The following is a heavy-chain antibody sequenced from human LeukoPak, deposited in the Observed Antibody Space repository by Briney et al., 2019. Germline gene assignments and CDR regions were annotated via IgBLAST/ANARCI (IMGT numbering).Heavy chain of an antibody. Sequence: SETLSLTCTVSGGSISSYYWSWIRQPPGKGLEWIGYIYYSGSTYYNPSLKSRVTISVDTSKNQFSLKLSSVTAADTAVYYCARDTPDRYCSGGSCYSEWYFDLWGRGTLVTVSS. J-gene: IGHJ2*01. V-gene: IGHV4-30-4*01. CDR1: GGSISSYY. CDR3: ARDTPDRYCSGGSCYSEWYFDL. CDR2: IYYSGST. D-gene: IGHD2-15*01.